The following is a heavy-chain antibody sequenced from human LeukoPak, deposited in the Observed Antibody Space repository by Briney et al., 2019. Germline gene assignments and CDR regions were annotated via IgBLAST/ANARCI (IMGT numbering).Heavy chain of an antibody. Sequence: GGSLRLSCAASGFTFSSYGMHWVRQAPGKGLEWVAFIRYDGSNKYYADSVKGRFTISRDNSKNTLYLQMNSLRPEDTAVYYCAKDMRGYYDSSAFDYWGQGTLVTVSS. J-gene: IGHJ4*02. V-gene: IGHV3-30*02. CDR2: IRYDGSNK. CDR1: GFTFSSYG. CDR3: AKDMRGYYDSSAFDY. D-gene: IGHD3-22*01.